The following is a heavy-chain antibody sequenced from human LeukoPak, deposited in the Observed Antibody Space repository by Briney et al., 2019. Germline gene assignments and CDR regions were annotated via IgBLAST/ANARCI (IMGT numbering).Heavy chain of an antibody. V-gene: IGHV4-31*03. D-gene: IGHD3-10*01. CDR3: ARDALYGPGYFDY. CDR2: IYYSGST. CDR1: GGSISSGGYY. Sequence: PSQTLSLTCTVSGGSISSGGYYWSWIRQHPGKGLEWIGYIYYSGSTNYNPSLKSRVTISVDTSKNQFSLKLSSVTAADTAVYYCARDALYGPGYFDYWGQGTLVTVSS. J-gene: IGHJ4*02.